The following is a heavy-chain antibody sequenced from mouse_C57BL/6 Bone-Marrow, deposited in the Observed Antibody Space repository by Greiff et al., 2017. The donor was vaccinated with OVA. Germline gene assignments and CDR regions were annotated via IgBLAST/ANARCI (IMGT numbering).Heavy chain of an antibody. J-gene: IGHJ2*01. CDR2: INPNNGGT. Sequence: VQLQQSGPELVQPGASVKISCKASGYTFTDYYMNWVKQSHGKSLEWIGDINPNNGGTSYNQKFKGKATLTVDKSSSTAYMELRSLTSEDSAVYYCAREGLGHYFDYWGQGTTLTVSS. V-gene: IGHV1-26*01. CDR1: GYTFTDYY. CDR3: AREGLGHYFDY. D-gene: IGHD4-1*01.